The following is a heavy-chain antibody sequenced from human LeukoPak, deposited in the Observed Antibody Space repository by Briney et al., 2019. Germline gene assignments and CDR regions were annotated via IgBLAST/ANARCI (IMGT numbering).Heavy chain of an antibody. D-gene: IGHD3-16*02. V-gene: IGHV4-59*08. CDR1: GGSITSYY. CDR2: IYYSGST. CDR3: ARQVITFGGVIVGFDY. J-gene: IGHJ4*02. Sequence: PSETLSLTCSVSGGSITSYYWSWIRQPPGKGLEWIGYIYYSGSTNYNPSLKSRVTISVDTSKNQFSLKLSSVTAADTAVYYCARQVITFGGVIVGFDYWGQGTLVTVSS.